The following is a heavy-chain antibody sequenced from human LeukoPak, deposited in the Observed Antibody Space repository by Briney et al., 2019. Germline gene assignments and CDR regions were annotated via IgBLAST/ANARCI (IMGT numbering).Heavy chain of an antibody. CDR1: GYTFTGYY. Sequence: ASVKVSCKASGYTFTGYYMHWVRQAPGQGLEWMGWINPNSGGTNYAQKFQGRVTITADKSTSTAYMELSSLRSEDTAVYYCARGHSQYSSSWYAYWGQGTLVTVSS. V-gene: IGHV1-2*02. CDR3: ARGHSQYSSSWYAY. J-gene: IGHJ4*02. CDR2: INPNSGGT. D-gene: IGHD6-13*01.